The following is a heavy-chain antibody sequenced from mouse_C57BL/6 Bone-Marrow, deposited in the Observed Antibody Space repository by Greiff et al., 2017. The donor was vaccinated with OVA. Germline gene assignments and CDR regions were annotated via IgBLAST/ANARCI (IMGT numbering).Heavy chain of an antibody. CDR3: ARKDYYGSSYAYAMYY. V-gene: IGHV2-2*01. Sequence: VQLQESGPGLVQPSQSLSITCTVSGFSLTSYGVHWVRQSPGKGLEWLGVIWRGGSTAYNAAFISRLSISKDNSKSQVFFKMNRLQADDTAIYYCARKDYYGSSYAYAMYYWGQGTSVTVSS. D-gene: IGHD1-1*01. CDR2: IWRGGST. J-gene: IGHJ4*01. CDR1: GFSLTSYG.